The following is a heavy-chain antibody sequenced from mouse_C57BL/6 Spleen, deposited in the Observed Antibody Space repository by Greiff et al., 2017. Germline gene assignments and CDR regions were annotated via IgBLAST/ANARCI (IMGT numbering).Heavy chain of an antibody. CDR2: INYDGSST. CDR1: GFTFSDYY. CDR3: AREGDYDVGFDY. V-gene: IGHV5-16*01. J-gene: IGHJ2*01. D-gene: IGHD2-4*01. Sequence: EVMLVESEGGLVQPGSSMKLSCTASGFTFSDYYMAWVRQVPEKGLEWVANINYDGSSTYYLDSLKSRFIISRDNAKNILYLQMSSLKSEDTATYYCAREGDYDVGFDYWGQGTTLTVSS.